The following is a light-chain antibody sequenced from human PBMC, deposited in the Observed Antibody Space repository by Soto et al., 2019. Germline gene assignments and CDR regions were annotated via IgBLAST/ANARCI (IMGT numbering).Light chain of an antibody. CDR1: SNDVGAYNY. CDR3: SSYTTSITYV. V-gene: IGLV2-14*01. Sequence: QSVLTQPASVSESPGQSVTISCTGTSNDVGAYNYVSWYQQQLGKAPKLMIYEVSNRPSGISNRFSGSKSGNTASLTISGLQAEDVADYYCSSYTTSITYVFGTGTKLTVL. J-gene: IGLJ1*01. CDR2: EVS.